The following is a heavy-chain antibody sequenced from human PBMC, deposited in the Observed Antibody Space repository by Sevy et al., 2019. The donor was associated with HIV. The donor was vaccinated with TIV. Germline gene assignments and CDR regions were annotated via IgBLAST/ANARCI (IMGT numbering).Heavy chain of an antibody. V-gene: IGHV1-18*01. J-gene: IGHJ4*02. CDR3: ARDDCSSLSCHGSLLY. D-gene: IGHD2-2*01. CDR2: ISTFNVNT. Sequence: ASVKVSCKASGYTFTSYGISWVRQAPGQGLEWMGWISTFNVNTNNAQKFQGGVTMTTDTSTSTAYMELTSLRSDDTAVYYCARDDCSSLSCHGSLLYWGQGTLVTVSS. CDR1: GYTFTSYG.